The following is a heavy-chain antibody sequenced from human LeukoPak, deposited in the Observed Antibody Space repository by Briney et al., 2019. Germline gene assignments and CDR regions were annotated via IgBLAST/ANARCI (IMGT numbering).Heavy chain of an antibody. Sequence: SETLSLTCAVYSGSFSGYYWTWFRQPPGKGLEWIGEFNHNWGAKYNPSLQSRVTISVDTSNNHLSLSLNSVTTADTAVYYCAASLWFGIYPEYWGQGTLVIVSS. CDR2: FNHNWGA. D-gene: IGHD3-10*01. CDR3: AASLWFGIYPEY. V-gene: IGHV4-34*01. CDR1: SGSFSGYY. J-gene: IGHJ4*02.